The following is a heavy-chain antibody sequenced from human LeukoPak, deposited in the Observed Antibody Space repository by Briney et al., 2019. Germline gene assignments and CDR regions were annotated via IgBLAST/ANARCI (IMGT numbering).Heavy chain of an antibody. Sequence: PGGSLRLSCAASGFTFSSYSMSWVRQAPGKGLEWVSGISGSGDRTYYADAVKGRFTISRDNSKNTVYLQMDSLRAEDTAVYYCTTELCIGGCYPPSPSWGQGTLVTVSS. J-gene: IGHJ5*02. CDR2: ISGSGDRT. V-gene: IGHV3-23*01. D-gene: IGHD2-21*02. CDR3: TTELCIGGCYPPSPS. CDR1: GFTFSSYS.